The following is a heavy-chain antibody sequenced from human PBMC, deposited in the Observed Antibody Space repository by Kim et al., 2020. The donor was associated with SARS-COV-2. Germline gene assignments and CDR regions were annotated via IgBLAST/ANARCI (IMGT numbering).Heavy chain of an antibody. D-gene: IGHD6-6*01. Sequence: SETLSLTCAVYGGSFSGYYWSWIRQPPGKGLEWIGEINHSGSTNYNPSLKSRVTISVDTSKNQFSLKLSSVTAADTAVYYCARGRIAARVRAVDYWGQGTLVTVSS. CDR2: INHSGST. J-gene: IGHJ4*02. V-gene: IGHV4-34*01. CDR1: GGSFSGYY. CDR3: ARGRIAARVRAVDY.